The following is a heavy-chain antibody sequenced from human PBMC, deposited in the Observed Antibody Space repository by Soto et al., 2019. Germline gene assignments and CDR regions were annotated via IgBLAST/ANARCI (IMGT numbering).Heavy chain of an antibody. J-gene: IGHJ6*02. CDR2: INHSGST. D-gene: IGHD2-2*01. CDR1: GGSFSGYY. CDR3: ARVGDVLVPTGDYGMDV. Sequence: SETLSLTCAVYGGSFSGYYWSWIRQPPGKGLEWIGEINHSGSTNYNPSLKSRVTISVDTSKNQFSLKLSSVTAADTAVYYCARVGDVLVPTGDYGMDVWGQGTTVTVSS. V-gene: IGHV4-34*01.